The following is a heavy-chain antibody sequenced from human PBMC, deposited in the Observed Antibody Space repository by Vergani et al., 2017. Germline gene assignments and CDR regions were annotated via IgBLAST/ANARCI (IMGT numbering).Heavy chain of an antibody. CDR1: GFTFSSHG. CDR2: IWYDGSNK. J-gene: IGHJ5*01. V-gene: IGHV3-33*01. D-gene: IGHD1-1*01. Sequence: QVQLVESEGGVVQPGRSLTLSCVASGFTFSSHGMHWVRQAPGKGLEWVAVIWYDGSNKYYGDSVKGRVTISRDNSKNTLYLQMNSLRVEDTAVYYCARWGNEKRRDSWGEGTLVTVSS. CDR3: ARWGNEKRRDS.